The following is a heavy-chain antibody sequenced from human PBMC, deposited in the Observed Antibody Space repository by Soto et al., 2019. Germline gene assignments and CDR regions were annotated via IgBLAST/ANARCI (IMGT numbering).Heavy chain of an antibody. CDR2: INAGNGNT. V-gene: IGHV1-3*01. Sequence: QVQLVQSGAEVKKPGASVKVSCKASGYTFTSYAMHWVRQAPGQRLEWMGWINAGNGNTKYSQKFQGRVTITRDTSASTAYMELSSLRSEDTAVYYCARGSKHWNYRGYYYYMDVWGKGTTVTVSS. J-gene: IGHJ6*03. CDR1: GYTFTSYA. D-gene: IGHD1-7*01. CDR3: ARGSKHWNYRGYYYYMDV.